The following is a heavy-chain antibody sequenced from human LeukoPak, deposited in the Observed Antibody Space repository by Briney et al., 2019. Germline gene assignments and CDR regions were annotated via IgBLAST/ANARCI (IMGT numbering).Heavy chain of an antibody. Sequence: SETLSLTCAVYGGSFSGYYWSWIRQPPVKGLEWIGEINHSGSTNYNPSLKSRVTISVDTSKNQFSLKLSSVTAADTAVYYCARGSGQQLVFRTFDYWGQGTLVTVSS. CDR1: GGSFSGYY. V-gene: IGHV4-34*01. CDR2: INHSGST. J-gene: IGHJ4*02. D-gene: IGHD6-13*01. CDR3: ARGSGQQLVFRTFDY.